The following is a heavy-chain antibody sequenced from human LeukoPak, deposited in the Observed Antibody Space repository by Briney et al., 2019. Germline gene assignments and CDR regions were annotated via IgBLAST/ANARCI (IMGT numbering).Heavy chain of an antibody. CDR3: ARQRLTTLGFRYYYY. J-gene: IGHJ4*02. CDR2: INPNSGGT. CDR1: GYTFTGYY. V-gene: IGHV1-2*02. D-gene: IGHD3-16*01. Sequence: ASVKVSCKASGYTFTGYYMHWVRQAPGQGLEWMGWINPNSGGTNYAQKFQGRVTMTRDTSISTAYMELSRLRSDDTAVYYCARQRLTTLGFRYYYYWGPGTLVTVSS.